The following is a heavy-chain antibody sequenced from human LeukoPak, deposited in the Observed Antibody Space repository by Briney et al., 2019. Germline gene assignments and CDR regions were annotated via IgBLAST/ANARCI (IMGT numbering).Heavy chain of an antibody. D-gene: IGHD4-17*01. CDR2: ISRSRSTI. J-gene: IGHJ5*02. CDR3: ARIGDYGDYGHWFDP. CDR1: GFTFSSYS. V-gene: IGHV3-48*01. Sequence: PGGSLRLSCAASGFTFSSYSMNWVRQAPGEGLEWVSYISRSRSTIYYADSVKGRFTISRDNAKNSLYLQMNSLRAEDTAVYYCARIGDYGDYGHWFDPWGQGTLVTVSS.